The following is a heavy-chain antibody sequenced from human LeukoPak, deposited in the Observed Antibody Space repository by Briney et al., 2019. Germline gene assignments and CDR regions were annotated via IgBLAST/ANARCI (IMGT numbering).Heavy chain of an antibody. CDR3: ARGGVGVARLYLDY. Sequence: SETLSLTCAVYGGSFSGYYWSWIRQPPGKGLEWIGEINHSGSTDYNPSLKSRVTISVDLSKNQFSLNLSSVTAADTSVYYCARGGVGVARLYLDYWGQGTLVTVSS. D-gene: IGHD6-6*01. CDR1: GGSFSGYY. J-gene: IGHJ4*02. V-gene: IGHV4-34*01. CDR2: INHSGST.